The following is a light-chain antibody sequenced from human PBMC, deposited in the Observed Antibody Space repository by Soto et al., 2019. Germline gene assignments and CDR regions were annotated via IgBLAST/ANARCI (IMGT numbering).Light chain of an antibody. J-gene: IGKJ2*01. V-gene: IGKV1-9*01. CDR3: QQVDRYPYT. CDR2: VAS. CDR1: QDIRGY. Sequence: DIHMTQSPSFLSASVGDRVSVTCRTSQDIRGYLVWYQVKPGKAPKLLIYVASTLQSGVPSRFSGSGSGTEFTLTITSLQPEDFATYYCQQVDRYPYTFGQGTKLEIK.